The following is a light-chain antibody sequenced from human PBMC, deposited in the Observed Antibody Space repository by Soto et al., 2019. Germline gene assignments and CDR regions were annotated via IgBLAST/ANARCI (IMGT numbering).Light chain of an antibody. CDR1: QSVSSY. V-gene: IGKV3-11*01. CDR3: QQRSNWPPTWT. J-gene: IGKJ1*01. Sequence: IGLTQSPATLSLSPGERATLSCRASQSVSSYLAWYQQKPGQAPRLLIYDASNRATGIPARFSGSGSGTDFTLTISSLGPEDFAVYYCQQRSNWPPTWTFGQGTKVDIK. CDR2: DAS.